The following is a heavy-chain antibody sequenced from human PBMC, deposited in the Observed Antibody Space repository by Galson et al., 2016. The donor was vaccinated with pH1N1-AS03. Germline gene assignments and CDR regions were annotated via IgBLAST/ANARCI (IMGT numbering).Heavy chain of an antibody. CDR1: GGNFSTYA. J-gene: IGHJ6*03. Sequence: SVKVSCKASGGNFSTYAITWVRQAPGQGLEWMGGIIPVFGTTSFAQKLQDRVSITADESTSTAFMELSSLRSEDTAVYYCAKGNYQLLNYYYYMDVWGKGTTVTVSS. CDR3: AKGNYQLLNYYYYMDV. D-gene: IGHD2-2*01. CDR2: IIPVFGTT. V-gene: IGHV1-69*13.